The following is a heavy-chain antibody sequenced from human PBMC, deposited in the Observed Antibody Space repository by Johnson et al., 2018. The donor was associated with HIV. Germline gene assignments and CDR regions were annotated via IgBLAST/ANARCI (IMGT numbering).Heavy chain of an antibody. V-gene: IGHV3-53*03. CDR1: GFTVSSNY. Sequence: VQLVESGGGLIQPGGSLRLSCAASGFTVSSNYMSWVRQAPGQGLEWVSVIYSDGTTYYADSVKCRFTISRDNSKNTLYLQMNSLRAEDMAVYYCARGTGGWPLFDIWGQGTMVTVSS. CDR3: ARGTGGWPLFDI. CDR2: IYSDGTT. D-gene: IGHD6-19*01. J-gene: IGHJ3*02.